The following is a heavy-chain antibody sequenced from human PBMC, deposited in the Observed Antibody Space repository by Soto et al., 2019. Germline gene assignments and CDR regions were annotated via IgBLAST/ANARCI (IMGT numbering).Heavy chain of an antibody. J-gene: IGHJ6*02. CDR3: ARVSYLGYCISTSCYKPYYYYGMDV. CDR1: GGTFSSYA. CDR2: IIPIFGTA. V-gene: IGHV1-69*13. Sequence: GASVKVSCKASGGTFSSYAISWVRQAPGQGLEWMGGIIPIFGTANYAQKFQGRVTITADESTSTAYMELSSLRSEDTAVYYCARVSYLGYCISTSCYKPYYYYGMDVWGQGTTVTVSS. D-gene: IGHD2-2*02.